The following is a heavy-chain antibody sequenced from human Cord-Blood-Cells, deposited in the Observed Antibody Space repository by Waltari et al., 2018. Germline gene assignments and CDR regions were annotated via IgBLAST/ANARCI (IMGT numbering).Heavy chain of an antibody. D-gene: IGHD2-21*01. V-gene: IGHV4-34*01. CDR3: ARRGVKDLDY. Sequence: QVQLQQWGAGLLKPSETLSLTCAVYGGAFSGYLWSWIRQPPGKGLEWIGEINHSGSTNYNPSLKSRVTISGDTSKNQFSLKLSSVTAADTAVYYCARRGVKDLDYWGQGTLVTVSS. J-gene: IGHJ4*02. CDR2: INHSGST. CDR1: GGAFSGYL.